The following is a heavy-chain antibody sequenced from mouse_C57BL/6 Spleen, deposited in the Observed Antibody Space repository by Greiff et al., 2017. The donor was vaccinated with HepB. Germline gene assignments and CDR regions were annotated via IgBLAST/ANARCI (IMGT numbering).Heavy chain of an antibody. CDR2: ISGGGGNT. D-gene: IGHD4-1*01. Sequence: EVKVVESGGGLVKPGGSLKLSCAASGFTFSSYTMSWVRQTPEKRLEWVATISGGGGNTYYPDSVKGRFTISRDNAKNTLYLQMSSLRSEDTALYYCAGQHALANWDGCWYFDVWGTGTTVTVSS. CDR1: GFTFSSYT. CDR3: AGQHALANWDGCWYFDV. V-gene: IGHV5-9*01. J-gene: IGHJ1*03.